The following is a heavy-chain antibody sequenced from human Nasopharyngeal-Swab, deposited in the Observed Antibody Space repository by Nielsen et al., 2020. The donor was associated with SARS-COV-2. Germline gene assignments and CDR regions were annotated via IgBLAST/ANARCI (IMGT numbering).Heavy chain of an antibody. Sequence: GESLKISCKGSGYSFTSYWISWVRQVPGKGLEWMGRIDPSDSYTNYSPSFQGHVTISADKSISTAYLQWSSLKASDTAMYYCAIHIVVVTATRPGGNTQSYYYYGMDVWGQGTTVTVSS. CDR1: GYSFTSYW. CDR2: IDPSDSYT. D-gene: IGHD2-21*02. J-gene: IGHJ6*02. CDR3: AIHIVVVTATRPGGNTQSYYYYGMDV. V-gene: IGHV5-10-1*01.